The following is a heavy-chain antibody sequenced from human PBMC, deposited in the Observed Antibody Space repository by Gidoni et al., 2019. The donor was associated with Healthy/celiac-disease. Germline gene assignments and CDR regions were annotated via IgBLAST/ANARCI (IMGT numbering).Heavy chain of an antibody. J-gene: IGHJ4*02. CDR2: ISAYNGNT. Sequence: QVQLVQSGAEVKKPEASEKVSCKASGYTFPNYGIRWVRQAPGQGIEWMGWISAYNGNTNYAQKLQGRVTMTTDTSTSTAYMELRSLRSDDTAVYYCAREALRHYYDSSGVDYWGQGTLVTVSS. CDR1: GYTFPNYG. CDR3: AREALRHYYDSSGVDY. D-gene: IGHD3-22*01. V-gene: IGHV1-18*01.